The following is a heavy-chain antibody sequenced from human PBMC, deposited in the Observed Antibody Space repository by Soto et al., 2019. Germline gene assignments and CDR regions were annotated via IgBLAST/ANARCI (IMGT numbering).Heavy chain of an antibody. Sequence: QVQLVQSGAEVKKPGSSVKVSCKASGGTFSSYAISWVRQAPGQGLEWMGEIIPIFGTANYAQKFQGRVTITADESTRTAYMELRSLRSEATAVYYCARDRGPSSGYYPYWFDPWGQGTLVTVSS. CDR1: GGTFSSYA. J-gene: IGHJ5*02. D-gene: IGHD3-22*01. V-gene: IGHV1-69*12. CDR3: ARDRGPSSGYYPYWFDP. CDR2: IIPIFGTA.